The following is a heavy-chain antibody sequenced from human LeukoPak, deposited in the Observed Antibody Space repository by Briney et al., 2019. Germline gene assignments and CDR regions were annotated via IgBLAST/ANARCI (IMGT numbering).Heavy chain of an antibody. J-gene: IGHJ4*02. Sequence: SETLSLTCTVSGGSISSYYWSWIRQPPGKGLEWIGYMYYSGSTNYNPSLKSRVTISVDTSKNQFSLKLSSVTAADTAVYYCARDVVSWGGWAAAGTGYYFDYWGQGTLVTVSS. V-gene: IGHV4-59*01. CDR3: ARDVVSWGGWAAAGTGYYFDY. CDR1: GGSISSYY. CDR2: MYYSGST. D-gene: IGHD6-13*01.